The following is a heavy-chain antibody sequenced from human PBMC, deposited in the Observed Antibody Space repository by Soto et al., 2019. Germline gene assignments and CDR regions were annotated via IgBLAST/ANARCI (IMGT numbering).Heavy chain of an antibody. J-gene: IGHJ4*02. CDR3: THKGYGDYPLDY. V-gene: IGHV2-5*02. CDR1: EFPLTTSGVG. CDR2: IYWDDSK. Sequence: QLTLKQSGPTLVKPPQTLTLTCTFSEFPLTTSGVGVAWIRQPPGKALEWLAVIYWDDSKHYSPSLKSRLTITKDTSKNQGVLTMTIMDPVDPATYYCTHKGYGDYPLDYWGQGTLVTVSS. D-gene: IGHD4-17*01.